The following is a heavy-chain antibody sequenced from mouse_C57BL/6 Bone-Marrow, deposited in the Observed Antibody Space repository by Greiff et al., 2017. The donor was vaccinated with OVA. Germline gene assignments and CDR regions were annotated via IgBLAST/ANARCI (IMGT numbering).Heavy chain of an antibody. J-gene: IGHJ3*01. CDR2: IDPSDSYT. CDR3: ARPEGDWFAY. CDR1: GYTFTSYW. Sequence: QVQLQQPGAELVMPGASVKLSCKASGYTFTSYWMHWVKQRPGQGLEWIGEIDPSDSYTNYNQKFKGKSTLTVDKSSSTAYMQLSSLTSEDSAVYYCARPEGDWFAYGGQGTLVTVSA. V-gene: IGHV1-69*01.